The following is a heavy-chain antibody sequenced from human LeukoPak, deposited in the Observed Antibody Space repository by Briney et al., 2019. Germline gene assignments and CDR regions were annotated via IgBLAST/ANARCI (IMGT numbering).Heavy chain of an antibody. CDR2: IIPIFGTA. CDR1: GGTFSSYA. V-gene: IGHV1-69*05. Sequence: GSSVKVSCKASGGTFSSYAISWVRQAPGQGLEWMGGIIPIFGTANYAQKFQGRVTITTDESTSTAYMELSSLRSEDTAVYHCARLLGEQRPLCDYWGQGTLVTVFS. J-gene: IGHJ4*02. D-gene: IGHD3-16*01. CDR3: ARLLGEQRPLCDY.